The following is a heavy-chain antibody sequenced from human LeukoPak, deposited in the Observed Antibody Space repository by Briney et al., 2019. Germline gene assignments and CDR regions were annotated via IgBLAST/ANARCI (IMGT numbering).Heavy chain of an antibody. CDR1: GGSISSSSYY. Sequence: PSETLSLTCTVSGGSISSSSYYWGWIRQPPGKGLEWIGSIYYSGSTYYNPSLKSRVTISVDTSKNQFSLKLSSVTAADTAVYYCASLPAQDRMIVVVKGVYWGQGTLVTVSS. CDR3: ASLPAQDRMIVVVKGVY. V-gene: IGHV4-39*01. J-gene: IGHJ4*02. CDR2: IYYSGST. D-gene: IGHD3-22*01.